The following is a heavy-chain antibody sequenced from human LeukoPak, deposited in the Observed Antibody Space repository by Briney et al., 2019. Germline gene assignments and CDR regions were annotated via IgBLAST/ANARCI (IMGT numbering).Heavy chain of an antibody. D-gene: IGHD3-3*01. CDR2: INAGNGNT. CDR1: GYTFTSYA. CDR3: ARSRAGSGYYRY. J-gene: IGHJ4*02. Sequence: WASVKVSCKASGYTFTSYAMHWVRQAPGQRLEWMGWINAGNGNTKYSQEFQGRVTITRDTSASTAYMELSSPRSEDMAVYYCARSRAGSGYYRYWGQGTLVTVSS. V-gene: IGHV1-3*03.